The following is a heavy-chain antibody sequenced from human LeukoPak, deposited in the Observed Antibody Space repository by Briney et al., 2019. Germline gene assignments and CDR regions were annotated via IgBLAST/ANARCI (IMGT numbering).Heavy chain of an antibody. CDR1: GFTFSNAW. V-gene: IGHV3-15*01. CDR3: TTDESGSYLFSYYYYYMDV. J-gene: IGHJ6*03. D-gene: IGHD1-26*01. Sequence: GGSLRLSCAASGFTFSNAWMSWVRQAPGKGLEWVGRIKSKTDGGTTDYAAPVKGRFTISRDDSKNTLYLQMNSLKTEDTAVYYCTTDESGSYLFSYYYYYMDVWGKGTTVTVSS. CDR2: IKSKTDGGTT.